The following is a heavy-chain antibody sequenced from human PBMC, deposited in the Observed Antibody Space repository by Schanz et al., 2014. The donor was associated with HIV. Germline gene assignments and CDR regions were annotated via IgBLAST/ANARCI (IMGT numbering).Heavy chain of an antibody. J-gene: IGHJ6*02. D-gene: IGHD6-6*01. CDR3: ATTSSSQYYYSMDV. Sequence: QVQLQESGPGLVKPSETLSLTCTVSGDSMDYYYWSWLRQPPGKGLQWIGYIYYRGDTSYNPSLKSRVTMSVDTSQNQFSLRLTSVTAADTAMYYCATTSSSQYYYSMDVWGQGTPVTVSS. CDR1: GDSMDYYY. V-gene: IGHV4-59*01. CDR2: IYYRGDT.